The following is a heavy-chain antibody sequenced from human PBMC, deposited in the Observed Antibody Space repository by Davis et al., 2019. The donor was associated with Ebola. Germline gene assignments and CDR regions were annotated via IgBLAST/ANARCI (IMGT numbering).Heavy chain of an antibody. D-gene: IGHD3-16*02. V-gene: IGHV4-34*01. Sequence: PSETLSLTCAVYGGSFSGYYWSWIRQPPGKGLEWIGEINHSGSTNYNPSLKSRVTISVDTSKNQFSLKLSSVTAADTAVYYCASFLGRELSHYYYYYGMDVWGQGTTVTVSS. J-gene: IGHJ6*02. CDR2: INHSGST. CDR1: GGSFSGYY. CDR3: ASFLGRELSHYYYYYGMDV.